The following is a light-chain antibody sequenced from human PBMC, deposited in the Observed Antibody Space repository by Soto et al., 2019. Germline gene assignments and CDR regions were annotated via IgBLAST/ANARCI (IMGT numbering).Light chain of an antibody. CDR2: DAS. J-gene: IGKJ4*01. CDR3: QQYNNFSPLT. V-gene: IGKV1-33*01. Sequence: DLQLTQSPSSLSASVGDRVTITYQASQDISNYLNWYEQKPGKAPNLLIFDASKLKTGVPSRFSGRGSGTVFTFTISSLQPEDVATYFCQQYNNFSPLTFGGGTNVEIK. CDR1: QDISNY.